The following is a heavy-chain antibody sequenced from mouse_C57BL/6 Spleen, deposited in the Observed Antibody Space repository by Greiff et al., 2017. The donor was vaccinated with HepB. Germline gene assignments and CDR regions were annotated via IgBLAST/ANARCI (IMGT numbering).Heavy chain of an antibody. D-gene: IGHD3-2*02. CDR1: GYTFTNYW. Sequence: VQLQQSGAELVRPGTSVKMSCKASGYTFTNYWIGWAKQRPGHGLEWIGDIYPGGGYTNYNEKFKGKATLTADKSSSTAYMQFSGLTSEDSAIYYCARWAQDKGYYFDYGGQGTTLTVSS. CDR3: ARWAQDKGYYFDY. J-gene: IGHJ2*01. V-gene: IGHV1-63*01. CDR2: IYPGGGYT.